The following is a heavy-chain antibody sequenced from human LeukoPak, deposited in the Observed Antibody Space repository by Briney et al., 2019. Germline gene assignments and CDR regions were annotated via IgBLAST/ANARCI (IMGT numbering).Heavy chain of an antibody. V-gene: IGHV3-21*01. CDR2: ISSSSSYI. CDR1: GFTFSSYS. CDR3: ARDHSRGLLNY. Sequence: GGSLRLSCAASGFTFSSYSMNWVRQAPGKGLEWVSSISSSSSYIYYADSVKGRFTISRDNAKNSLYLQVNSLRAEDTAVYYCARDHSRGLLNYWGQGTLVTVSS. D-gene: IGHD3-10*01. J-gene: IGHJ4*02.